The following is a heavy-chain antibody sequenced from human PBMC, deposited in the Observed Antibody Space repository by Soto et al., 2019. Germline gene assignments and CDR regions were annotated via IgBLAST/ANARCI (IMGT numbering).Heavy chain of an antibody. CDR1: GGSFSDYY. CDR2: INHSGNT. Sequence: QVQLQQWGAGLLKPSETLSLTCAVYGGSFSDYYWSWIRQPPGKGLEWIGEINHSGNTNYSASLKSRDTISVDTSKNQFSLKVSSVTAADTAVYYCARSGHLFDYWGQGISVTVSS. CDR3: ARSGHLFDY. V-gene: IGHV4-34*01. J-gene: IGHJ4*02. D-gene: IGHD3-10*01.